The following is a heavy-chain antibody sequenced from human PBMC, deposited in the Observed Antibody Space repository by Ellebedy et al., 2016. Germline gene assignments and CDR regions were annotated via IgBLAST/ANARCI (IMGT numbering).Heavy chain of an antibody. CDR1: GFTFSNAW. V-gene: IGHV3-15*01. J-gene: IGHJ4*02. CDR3: TTAVTAILVDDY. CDR2: IKSKTDGGTT. Sequence: GGSLRLSXAASGFTFSNAWMSWVRQAPGKGLEWVGRIKSKTDGGTTDYAAPVKGRFTISRDDSKNTLYLQMNSLKTEDTAVYYCTTAVTAILVDDYWGQGTLVTVSS. D-gene: IGHD2-21*02.